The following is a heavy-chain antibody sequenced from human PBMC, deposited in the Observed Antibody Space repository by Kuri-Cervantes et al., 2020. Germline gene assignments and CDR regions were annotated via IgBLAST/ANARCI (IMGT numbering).Heavy chain of an antibody. CDR3: AESSGYSYGYSYYYYGMDV. J-gene: IGHJ6*02. V-gene: IGHV1-2*02. Sequence: ASVKVSCKASGYTFTGYYMHWVRQAPGQGLEWMGWMNPNSGNTGYAQKFQGRVTMTRDTSISTAYMELSRLRSDDTAVYYCAESSGYSYGYSYYYYGMDVWGQGTTVTVSS. CDR1: GYTFTGYY. D-gene: IGHD5-18*01. CDR2: MNPNSGNT.